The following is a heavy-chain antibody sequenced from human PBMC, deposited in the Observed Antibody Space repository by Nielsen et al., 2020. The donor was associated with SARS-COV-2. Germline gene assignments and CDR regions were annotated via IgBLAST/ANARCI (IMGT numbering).Heavy chain of an antibody. CDR1: GGSISSYY. J-gene: IGHJ6*03. CDR2: IYYSGST. V-gene: IGHV4-59*01. CDR3: ARTPSSGWPYYYYMDV. Sequence: GSLRLSCTVSGGSISSYYWSWIRQPPGKGLEWIGYIYYSGSTNYNPSLKSRVTISVDTSKNQFSLKLSSVTAADTAVYYCARTPSSGWPYYYYMDVWGKGTTVTVSS. D-gene: IGHD6-19*01.